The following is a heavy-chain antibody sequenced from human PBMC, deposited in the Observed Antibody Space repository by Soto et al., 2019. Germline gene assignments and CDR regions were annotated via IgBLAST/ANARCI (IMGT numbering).Heavy chain of an antibody. Sequence: QVQLVQSGAEVKKPGASVKVSCKVSGYTFTGNYMHWMRQAPGQGPEWMGWINPRNGDTDYAQKVQGRVTSTRDTSISTAYMDLRRLKSDDTAIYVCVRGGGVDVVTPTRIVFDYWGQGTLLTVSS. V-gene: IGHV1-2*02. D-gene: IGHD2-21*02. CDR1: GYTFTGNY. J-gene: IGHJ4*02. CDR3: VRGGGVDVVTPTRIVFDY. CDR2: INPRNGDT.